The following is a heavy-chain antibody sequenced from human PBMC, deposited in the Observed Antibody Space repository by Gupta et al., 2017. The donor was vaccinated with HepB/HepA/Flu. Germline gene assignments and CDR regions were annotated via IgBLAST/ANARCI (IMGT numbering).Heavy chain of an antibody. V-gene: IGHV3-33*01. J-gene: IGHJ6*02. CDR3: ASAGIAAAGPYGMDV. D-gene: IGHD6-13*01. CDR2: IWYDGSNK. Sequence: QVQLVESGGGVVQPGRSLRLSCAASGFTFSSYGMHWVRQAPGKGLEWVAVIWYDGSNKYYADSVKGRFTISRDNSKNTLYLQMNSLRAEDTAVYYCASAGIAAAGPYGMDVGGQGTTVTVSS. CDR1: GFTFSSYG.